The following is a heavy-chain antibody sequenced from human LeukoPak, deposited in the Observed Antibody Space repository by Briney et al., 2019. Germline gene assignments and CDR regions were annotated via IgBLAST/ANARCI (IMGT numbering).Heavy chain of an antibody. V-gene: IGHV3-33*01. Sequence: GGSLRLSCAASGFTFSSYGMHWVRQAPGKGLEWVAVIWYDGSNKYYADSVKGRFTISRDNSKNTLYLQMNSQRAEDTAVYYCARDGGDSVMWSLDYWGQGTLVTVSS. CDR1: GFTFSSYG. CDR2: IWYDGSNK. J-gene: IGHJ4*02. D-gene: IGHD5/OR15-5a*01. CDR3: ARDGGDSVMWSLDY.